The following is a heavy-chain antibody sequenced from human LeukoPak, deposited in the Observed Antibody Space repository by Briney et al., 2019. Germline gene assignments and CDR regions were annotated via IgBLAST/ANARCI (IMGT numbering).Heavy chain of an antibody. V-gene: IGHV1-69*01. Sequence: ASVKVSCKASGGTFSSYVISWVRQAPGQGLEWMGGIIPIFGTANYAQKFQGRVTIIADESTSTVYMELSSLRSEDTAVYYCARERLDAFDFWGQGTTVTVSS. CDR2: IIPIFGTA. J-gene: IGHJ3*01. D-gene: IGHD6-25*01. CDR3: ARERLDAFDF. CDR1: GGTFSSYV.